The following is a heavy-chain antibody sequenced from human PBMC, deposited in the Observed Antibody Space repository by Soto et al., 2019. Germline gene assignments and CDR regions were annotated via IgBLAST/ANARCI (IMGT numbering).Heavy chain of an antibody. CDR3: ARNGTYSSPLSQYSGTDV. Sequence: QVQLVQSGAEVKEPGSSVKVSCKASGGTFADFIMNWVRQTPGQGLEWMGGIVPMFGTATYAEKFKGRVTISATGSTSTAYMELTRLRSEDTAVYYCARNGTYSSPLSQYSGTDVWGQGTTVTVS. CDR1: GGTFADFI. V-gene: IGHV1-69*01. CDR2: IVPMFGTA. D-gene: IGHD6-13*01. J-gene: IGHJ6*02.